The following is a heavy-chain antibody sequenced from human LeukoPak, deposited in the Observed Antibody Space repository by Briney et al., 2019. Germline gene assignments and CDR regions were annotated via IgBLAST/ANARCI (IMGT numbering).Heavy chain of an antibody. D-gene: IGHD3-22*01. CDR1: GYTFTSYG. Sequence: ASVKVSCKASGYTFTSYGISWVRQAPGQGLEWMGWISAYNGNTNYAQKFQGRVTMTRDTSTSTVYMELSSLRSEDTAVYYCARVFGDYYDSSGYYYGYWGQGTLVTVSS. V-gene: IGHV1-18*01. J-gene: IGHJ4*02. CDR3: ARVFGDYYDSSGYYYGY. CDR2: ISAYNGNT.